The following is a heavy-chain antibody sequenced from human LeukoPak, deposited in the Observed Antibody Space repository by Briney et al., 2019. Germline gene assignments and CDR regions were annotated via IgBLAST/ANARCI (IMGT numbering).Heavy chain of an antibody. Sequence: GGSLRLSRAASGFTFSSYSMNWVRQAPGKGLEWVSSISSSSSYIYYADSVKGRFTISRDNAKNSLYLQMNSLRAEDTAVYYCASDYYDSSGYYRDAFDIWGQGTMVTVSS. CDR3: ASDYYDSSGYYRDAFDI. V-gene: IGHV3-21*01. D-gene: IGHD3-22*01. CDR1: GFTFSSYS. CDR2: ISSSSSYI. J-gene: IGHJ3*02.